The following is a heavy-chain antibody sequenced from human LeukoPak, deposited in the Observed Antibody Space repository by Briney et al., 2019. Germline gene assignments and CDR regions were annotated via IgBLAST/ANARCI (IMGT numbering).Heavy chain of an antibody. CDR2: IYSGGST. D-gene: IGHD5-18*01. V-gene: IGHV3-66*01. J-gene: IGHJ4*02. CDR3: ARAGSYGTLDY. Sequence: GGSLRLSCAASGFTFSSYAMSWVRQAPGKGLEWVSVIYSGGSTYYADSVKGRFTISRDNSKNTLYLQMNSLRAEDTAVYYCARAGSYGTLDYWGQGTLVTVSS. CDR1: GFTFSSYA.